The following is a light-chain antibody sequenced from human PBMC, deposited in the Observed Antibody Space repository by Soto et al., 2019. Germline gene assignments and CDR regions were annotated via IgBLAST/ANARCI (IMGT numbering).Light chain of an antibody. CDR2: AAS. Sequence: AIRMTQSPSSFSASTGDRVTITCRASQGISSYLAWYQQKPGKAPKLLIYAASTLQSGVPSRFSGSGSGTDFTLTINCLQSEDFATYYCLQHYSYPRTFGPGTKVDIK. CDR1: QGISSY. J-gene: IGKJ3*01. CDR3: LQHYSYPRT. V-gene: IGKV1-8*01.